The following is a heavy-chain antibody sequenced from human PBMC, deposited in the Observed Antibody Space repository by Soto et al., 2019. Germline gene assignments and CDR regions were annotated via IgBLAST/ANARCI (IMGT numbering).Heavy chain of an antibody. J-gene: IGHJ4*02. V-gene: IGHV4-30-4*01. D-gene: IGHD1-26*01. CDR2: IYNRGST. Sequence: QVQLQESGPGLVEPSQTLSLTCTVSGGSISSGDYCWSWIRQTPGKGLEWIGHIYNRGSTYSNPSLKRRVTISVDTSKTQFSLKLSSVTAADTAVYFCARGPSGDKVDYWGQGILVTVSS. CDR1: GGSISSGDYC. CDR3: ARGPSGDKVDY.